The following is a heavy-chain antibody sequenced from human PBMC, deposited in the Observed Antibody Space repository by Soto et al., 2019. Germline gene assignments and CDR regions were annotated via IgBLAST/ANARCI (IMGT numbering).Heavy chain of an antibody. Sequence: PGGSLRLSCAASGFTFSSYAMHWVRQAPGKGLEYVSAISSNGGSTYYANSVEGRFTISRDNSKNTLYLQMGSLRAEDMAVYYCARACCDSSGYPFDYWGQGTLVTVSS. J-gene: IGHJ4*02. V-gene: IGHV3-64*01. CDR1: GFTFSSYA. CDR3: ARACCDSSGYPFDY. D-gene: IGHD3-22*01. CDR2: ISSNGGST.